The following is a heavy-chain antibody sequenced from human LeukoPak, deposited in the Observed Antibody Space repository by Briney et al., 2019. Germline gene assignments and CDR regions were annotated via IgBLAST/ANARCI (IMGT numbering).Heavy chain of an antibody. CDR2: MNPNSGNT. CDR3: ARVWWELLLYWFDP. V-gene: IGHV1-8*01. D-gene: IGHD1-26*01. CDR1: GYTFTSYD. Sequence: ASVKVSCKASGYTFTSYDINWVRQATGQGLEWMGWMNPNSGNTGYAQKFQGRVTMTRNTSISTAYMELSSLRSEDTAVYYCARVWWELLLYWFDPWGQGSLVTVPS. J-gene: IGHJ5*02.